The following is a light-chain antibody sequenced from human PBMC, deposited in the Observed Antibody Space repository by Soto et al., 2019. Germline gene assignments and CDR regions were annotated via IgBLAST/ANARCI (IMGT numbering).Light chain of an antibody. Sequence: DIQLTQSPSSLSASVGDKVTITCRASQSIRSYLNWVQQKPGKAPKLLIYDASSLQTGVPSRFSGSGSGKDFSLTISSLQPEDFANYYCQQSYSTPPWKFGKGTKADI. V-gene: IGKV1-39*01. CDR1: QSIRSY. J-gene: IGKJ1*01. CDR3: QQSYSTPPWK. CDR2: DAS.